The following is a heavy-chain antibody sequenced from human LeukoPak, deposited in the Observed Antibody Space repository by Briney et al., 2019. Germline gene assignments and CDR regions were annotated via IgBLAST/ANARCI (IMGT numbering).Heavy chain of an antibody. V-gene: IGHV3-48*04. Sequence: PGGSLRLSCAASGFTFSSYWMSWVRQAPGKGLEWVSYISGSGTAINYGDSVKGRFSISRDNAKNSLYLQMNSLRAEDTAVYYCVRLKYYYDRSGYHFDYWGQGTLVTVSS. CDR1: GFTFSSYW. D-gene: IGHD3-22*01. J-gene: IGHJ4*02. CDR2: ISGSGTAI. CDR3: VRLKYYYDRSGYHFDY.